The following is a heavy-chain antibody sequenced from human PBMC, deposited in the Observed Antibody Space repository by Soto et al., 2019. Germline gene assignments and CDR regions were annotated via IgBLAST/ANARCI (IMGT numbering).Heavy chain of an antibody. CDR1: GGTFSSYR. CDR3: VRDSGAKLSSS. J-gene: IGHJ4*02. D-gene: IGHD6-13*01. V-gene: IGHV1-69*13. CDR2: IVPIYRTA. Sequence: SVKVSCKASGGTFSSYRINWVRQAPGQGLEWVGGIVPIYRTADYAQKFQGRVTITADESARTFYMELRSLKSQDTAVYYCVRDSGAKLSSSWGQGTLVTVS.